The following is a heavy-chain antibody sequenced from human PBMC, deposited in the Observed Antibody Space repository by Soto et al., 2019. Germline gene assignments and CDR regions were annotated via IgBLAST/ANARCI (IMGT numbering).Heavy chain of an antibody. V-gene: IGHV3-30*18. CDR1: GFAFSFYG. CDR2: ISYDVTNN. Sequence: GGSLRLSCAASGFAFSFYGMHWVRQAPGKGLEWVAVISYDVTNNYYRDSVKGRFTISRDNSKNTVYLQMNNLRTEDTAIYYCAKGGYFDRSGCTAYYYAMDVWGQGITVTVSS. J-gene: IGHJ6*02. D-gene: IGHD3-22*01. CDR3: AKGGYFDRSGCTAYYYAMDV.